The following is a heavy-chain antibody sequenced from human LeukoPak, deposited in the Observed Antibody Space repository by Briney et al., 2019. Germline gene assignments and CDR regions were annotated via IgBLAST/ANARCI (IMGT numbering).Heavy chain of an antibody. Sequence: GGSLRLSCAASGFTISSNYMSWVRQAPGKGLEWVSVIYSGGSTYYADSVKGRFTISRHNSKNTLYLQMNSLRAEDTAVYYCASTSARPADYYHGMDVWGQGTTVTVSS. V-gene: IGHV3-53*04. CDR2: IYSGGST. CDR1: GFTISSNY. J-gene: IGHJ6*02. D-gene: IGHD3-16*01. CDR3: ASTSARPADYYHGMDV.